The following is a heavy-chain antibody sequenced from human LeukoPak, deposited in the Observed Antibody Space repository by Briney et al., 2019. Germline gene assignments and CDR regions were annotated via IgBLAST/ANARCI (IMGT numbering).Heavy chain of an antibody. D-gene: IGHD3-3*01. J-gene: IGHJ5*02. Sequence: PGGSLRLSCAASGFTFSSYAMSWVRQAPGKGLEWVSAISGSGGSTYYADSVKGRFTISRDNSKNTLYLQMNSLRAEDTAVYYCAKASGYYVLQSWFDPWGQGTLVTVSS. CDR1: GFTFSSYA. CDR2: ISGSGGST. V-gene: IGHV3-23*01. CDR3: AKASGYYVLQSWFDP.